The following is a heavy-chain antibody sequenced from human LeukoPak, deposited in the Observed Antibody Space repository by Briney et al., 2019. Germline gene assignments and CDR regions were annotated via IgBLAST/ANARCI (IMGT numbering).Heavy chain of an antibody. CDR3: AKDSIAGRKHYYDSSGYLFDY. Sequence: GRSLRLSCAASGFTFDDYAMHWVRQAPGKGLEWVSGISWNSGSIGYADSVKGRFTISRDNAKNSLYLQMNSLRAEGTALYYCAKDSIAGRKHYYDSSGYLFDYWGQGTLVTVSS. D-gene: IGHD3-22*01. V-gene: IGHV3-9*01. CDR1: GFTFDDYA. CDR2: ISWNSGSI. J-gene: IGHJ4*02.